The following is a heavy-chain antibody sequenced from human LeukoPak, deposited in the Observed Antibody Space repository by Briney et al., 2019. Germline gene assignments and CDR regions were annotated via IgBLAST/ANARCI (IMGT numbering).Heavy chain of an antibody. CDR1: GFTFSDYY. CDR2: ISSSSSYT. Sequence: GGSLRLSCAASGFTFSDYYMSWIRQAPGKGLEWVSYISSSSSYTNYADSVKGRFTISRDNSKNTLYLQMNSLRAEDTAVYYCAREDKGIAALDYWGQGTLVTVSS. V-gene: IGHV3-11*06. J-gene: IGHJ4*02. D-gene: IGHD6-13*01. CDR3: AREDKGIAALDY.